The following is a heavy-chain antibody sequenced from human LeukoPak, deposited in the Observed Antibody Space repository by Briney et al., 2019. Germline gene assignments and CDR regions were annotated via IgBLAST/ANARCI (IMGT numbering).Heavy chain of an antibody. CDR1: GFTFSSSE. CDR2: INSGGSTI. J-gene: IGHJ4*02. CDR3: AGGDSCPTY. Sequence: GGSLRLSCAASGFTFSSSEMNWVRQAPGKGLEWLSYINSGGSTIYYADSVKGRITISRDNAKNSLYLQMHSLRAEDTAVYYCAGGDSCPTYWGQGALVTVSS. D-gene: IGHD2-15*01. V-gene: IGHV3-48*03.